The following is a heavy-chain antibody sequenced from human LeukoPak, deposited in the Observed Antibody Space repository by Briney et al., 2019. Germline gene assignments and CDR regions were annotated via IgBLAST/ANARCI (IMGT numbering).Heavy chain of an antibody. V-gene: IGHV4-4*07. CDR3: VKDRGSHITDY. CDR2: IYTSGST. J-gene: IGHJ4*02. D-gene: IGHD1-26*01. Sequence: PSETLSLTCTVSGGSISSYYWSWIRQPAGKGLEWIGRIYTSGSTNYNPSLRSRVTISIDTSRNQFSLNLSSVTAADTAVYYCVKDRGSHITDYWGQGTLVTVSS. CDR1: GGSISSYY.